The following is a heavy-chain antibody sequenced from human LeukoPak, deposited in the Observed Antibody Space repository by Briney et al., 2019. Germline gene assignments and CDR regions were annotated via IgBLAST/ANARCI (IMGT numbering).Heavy chain of an antibody. CDR2: VYYSGTT. CDR1: GGSISSSGYY. V-gene: IGHV4-39*01. Sequence: SETLSLTCTVYGGSISSSGYYWAWVRQPPGKGPEWIGNVYYSGTTDYNPSLESRVTTFVDTSKSQFSLRVRSVTAADTAVYYCARRRAPGTGFFDYWGQGALVTVSS. J-gene: IGHJ4*02. CDR3: ARRRAPGTGFFDY. D-gene: IGHD3/OR15-3a*01.